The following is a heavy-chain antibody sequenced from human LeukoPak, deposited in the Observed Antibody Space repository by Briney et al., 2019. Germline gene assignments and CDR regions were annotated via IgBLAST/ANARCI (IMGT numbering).Heavy chain of an antibody. CDR1: GGSIRGGGYY. CDR2: LYSNGNT. J-gene: IGHJ4*02. V-gene: IGHV4-39*01. Sequence: SETLSLTCSFSGGSIRGGGYYWGWVRQPPGKGLEWVASLYSNGNTFYNPSLKSRVTISEESSKSQFSLKLRTVTAADTAVYFCWRAADHWGQGILVTVSS. CDR3: WRAADH.